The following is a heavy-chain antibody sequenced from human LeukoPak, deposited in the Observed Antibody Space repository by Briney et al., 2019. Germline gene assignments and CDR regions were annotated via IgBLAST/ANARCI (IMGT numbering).Heavy chain of an antibody. Sequence: PGGSLRLSCAASGFIFSSYPLNWVRQAPGKGLEWVSTISGDSSYIQYADSVKGRFTISRDNTKNSLFLQMSSLRAEDTAVYYCARLYGDQNYWGQGTLVTVSS. V-gene: IGHV3-21*01. CDR3: ARLYGDQNY. CDR1: GFIFSSYP. J-gene: IGHJ4*02. CDR2: ISGDSSYI. D-gene: IGHD4-17*01.